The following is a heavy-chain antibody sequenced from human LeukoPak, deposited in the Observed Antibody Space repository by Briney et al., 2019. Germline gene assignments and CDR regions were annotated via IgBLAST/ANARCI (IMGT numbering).Heavy chain of an antibody. CDR2: IYYSGST. V-gene: IGHV4-59*01. J-gene: IGHJ4*02. CDR1: GGSISSYY. Sequence: NPSETLSLTCTVSGGSISSYYWSWIRQPPGKGLEWIGYIYYSGSTNYNPSLKSRVNISVDTSKNQFSLKLSSVTAADTAVYYCARDRGYYDILTGYSGGSYFDYWGQGTLVTVSS. CDR3: ARDRGYYDILTGYSGGSYFDY. D-gene: IGHD3-9*01.